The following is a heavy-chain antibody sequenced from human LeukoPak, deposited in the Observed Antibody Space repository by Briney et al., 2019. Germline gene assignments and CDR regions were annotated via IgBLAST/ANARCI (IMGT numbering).Heavy chain of an antibody. CDR1: GGSISSTNSY. J-gene: IGHJ4*02. V-gene: IGHV4-39*01. D-gene: IGHD3-10*01. CDR2: IYYSRST. Sequence: PSETLSLTCTVSGGSISSTNSYWGWIRQPPGKGLEWIGTIYYSRSTYYNSSLRSRVTISVDTSKNQFSLKLSSVTAADTAVYYCARPGAWGSLDYWGQGTLVTVSS. CDR3: ARPGAWGSLDY.